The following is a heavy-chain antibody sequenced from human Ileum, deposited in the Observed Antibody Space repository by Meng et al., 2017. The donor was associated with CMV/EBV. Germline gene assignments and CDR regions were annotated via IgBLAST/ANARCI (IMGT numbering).Heavy chain of an antibody. V-gene: IGHV3-53*01. CDR1: EFTVSSNH. CDR2: IYSGGGT. J-gene: IGHJ6*02. Sequence: GESLKISCAASEFTVSSNHMSWVRQAPGKGLEWVSIIYSGGGTNYADSVKGRFTISRDSSENTLYLQMNSLRVEDTAVYYCARYCSSTSGYVGGGMDVWGQGTTVTVSS. D-gene: IGHD2-2*01. CDR3: ARYCSSTSGYVGGGMDV.